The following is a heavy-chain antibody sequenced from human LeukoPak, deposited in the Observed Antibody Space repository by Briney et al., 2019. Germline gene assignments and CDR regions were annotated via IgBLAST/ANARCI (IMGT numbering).Heavy chain of an antibody. J-gene: IGHJ5*02. V-gene: IGHV3-23*01. D-gene: IGHD3-3*01. CDR1: GFTFSSYA. Sequence: GGSLRLSCAASGFTFSSYAMSWVRQAPGKGLEWVSAISGSGGSTYYADSVKGRFTISRDNSKNTLYLQMNSLRAEDTAVYYCAKNPADFWSGYRWFDPWGQGTLVTVSS. CDR2: ISGSGGST. CDR3: AKNPADFWSGYRWFDP.